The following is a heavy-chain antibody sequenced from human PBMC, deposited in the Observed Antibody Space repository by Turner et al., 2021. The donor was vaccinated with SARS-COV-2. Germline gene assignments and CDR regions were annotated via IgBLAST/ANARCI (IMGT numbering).Heavy chain of an antibody. V-gene: IGHV3-30-3*01. CDR1: GFSFSSYA. J-gene: IGHJ4*02. CDR3: ARDGFQDYGYPYYFDY. CDR2: ISYDGSNK. D-gene: IGHD5-18*01. Sequence: QVQPVAPGGGVVQPGSLLTSSCAASGFSFSSYAMHWVRQAPGKGLEWVAIISYDGSNKFYADSVKGRFTISRDNSKNTLYLQMNSLRAEGTAVYYCARDGFQDYGYPYYFDYWGQGTLVTVSS.